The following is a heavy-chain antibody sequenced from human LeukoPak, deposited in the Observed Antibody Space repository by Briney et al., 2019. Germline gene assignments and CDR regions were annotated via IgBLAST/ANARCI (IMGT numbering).Heavy chain of an antibody. CDR1: GFIFSPYA. V-gene: IGHV3-7*04. CDR2: INEDGSEK. J-gene: IGHJ4*02. CDR3: ARGSSSSFDY. D-gene: IGHD6-6*01. Sequence: GGSLRLSCAASGFIFSPYAMSWVRQAPGKGLEWVANINEDGSEKYYVDSVKGRFTISRDNAKNSLYLQMNSLRAEDTAVYYCARGSSSSFDYWGQGTLVTVSS.